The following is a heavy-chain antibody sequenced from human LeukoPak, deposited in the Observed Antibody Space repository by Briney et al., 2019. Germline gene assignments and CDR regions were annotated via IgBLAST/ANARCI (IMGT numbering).Heavy chain of an antibody. CDR1: GGSITSYY. Sequence: SETLSLTCTVSGGSITSYYWSWIRQPPGKGLEWIGYIYSSGSTKYNPSPKSRVTISVDTSKNQFSLKLSSVTAADTAVYYCARGVSGYTVSFDYWGQGTLVIVSS. D-gene: IGHD3-22*01. V-gene: IGHV4-59*08. CDR3: ARGVSGYTVSFDY. J-gene: IGHJ4*02. CDR2: IYSSGST.